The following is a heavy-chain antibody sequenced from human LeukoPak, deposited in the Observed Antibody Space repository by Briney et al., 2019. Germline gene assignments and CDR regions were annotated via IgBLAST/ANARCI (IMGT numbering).Heavy chain of an antibody. CDR1: GGSISSYY. D-gene: IGHD3-3*01. CDR2: IYTSGST. Sequence: PSETLSLTCTVSGGSISSYYWSWIRQPAGKGLEWIGRIYTSGSTNYNPSLKSRVTMSVDTSKNQFSLKLSSVTAADTAVYYCARLGCILEWLSDRCYFDYWGQGTLVTVSS. V-gene: IGHV4-4*07. CDR3: ARLGCILEWLSDRCYFDY. J-gene: IGHJ4*02.